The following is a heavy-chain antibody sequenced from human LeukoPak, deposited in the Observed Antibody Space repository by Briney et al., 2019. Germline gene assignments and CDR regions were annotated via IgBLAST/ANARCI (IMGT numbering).Heavy chain of an antibody. CDR2: IYYSGST. D-gene: IGHD3-10*01. CDR3: ASNYYGSGSYYGYYMDV. CDR1: GGSISSYY. J-gene: IGHJ6*03. Sequence: SETLSLTCTVSGGSISSYYWSWIRQPPGKGLEWIGYIYYSGSTNYNPSLKSRVTISVDTSKNQFSLKLSSVTAADTAVYYCASNYYGSGSYYGYYMDVWGKGTTVTISS. V-gene: IGHV4-59*01.